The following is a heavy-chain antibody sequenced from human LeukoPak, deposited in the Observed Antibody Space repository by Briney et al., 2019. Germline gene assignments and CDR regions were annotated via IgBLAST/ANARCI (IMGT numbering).Heavy chain of an antibody. D-gene: IGHD3-10*01. Sequence: SETLSLTCTVSGYSISSGYYWGWIRQPPGKGLEWIGSIYHSGSTYYNPSLKSRVTISVDTSKNQFSLKLSSVTAADTAVYYCARDADSGSYLYYYYMDVWGKGTTVTISS. V-gene: IGHV4-38-2*02. J-gene: IGHJ6*03. CDR1: GYSISSGYY. CDR3: ARDADSGSYLYYYYMDV. CDR2: IYHSGST.